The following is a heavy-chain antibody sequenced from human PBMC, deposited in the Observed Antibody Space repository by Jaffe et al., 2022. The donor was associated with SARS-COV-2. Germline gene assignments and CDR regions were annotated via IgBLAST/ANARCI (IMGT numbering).Heavy chain of an antibody. D-gene: IGHD5-12*01. CDR3: ARGPDIVTTKHYFDY. Sequence: EVQLVESGGGLVKPGGSLRLSCAASGFSFSTYSLNWVRQAPGKGLEWVSCINGGSNYIYYADSVRGRFTIYRDNAKKSMFLQMNSLRAEDTALYYCARGPDIVTTKHYFDYWGQGSLVTVSS. CDR1: GFSFSTYS. V-gene: IGHV3-21*01. J-gene: IGHJ4*02. CDR2: INGGSNYI.